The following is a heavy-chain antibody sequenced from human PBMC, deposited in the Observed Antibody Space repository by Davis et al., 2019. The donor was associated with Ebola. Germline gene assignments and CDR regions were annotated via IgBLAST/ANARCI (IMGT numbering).Heavy chain of an antibody. J-gene: IGHJ4*02. V-gene: IGHV4-4*07. CDR2: IYTSGST. CDR3: ARNDFWSGFDY. D-gene: IGHD3-3*01. Sequence: PSETLSLTCTVSGGSISSYYWSWIRQPAGKGLEWIGRIYTSGSTNYNPSLKSRVTISVDKSKNQFSLKLSSVTAADTAVYYCARNDFWSGFDYWGQGTLVTVSS. CDR1: GGSISSYY.